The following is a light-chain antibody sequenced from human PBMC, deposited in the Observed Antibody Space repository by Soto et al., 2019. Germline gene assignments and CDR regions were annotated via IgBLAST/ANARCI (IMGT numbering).Light chain of an antibody. V-gene: IGKV1-27*01. Sequence: DIQMTQSPSSLSASVGDRVTITCRASQGISNNLAWFQQRPGKVPKLLICLATTLQSGVPSRFSGRGSGTDFTLTLCSLQPGEFGTYYCQKYNSAPWTFGQGTRVEI. CDR3: QKYNSAPWT. CDR1: QGISNN. CDR2: LAT. J-gene: IGKJ1*01.